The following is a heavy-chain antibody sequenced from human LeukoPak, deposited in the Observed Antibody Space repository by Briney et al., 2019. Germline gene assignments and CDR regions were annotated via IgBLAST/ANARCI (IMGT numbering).Heavy chain of an antibody. V-gene: IGHV3-23*01. CDR3: VQEGPRGLAFDI. Sequence: ETLSLTCAVYGGSFSGYYWSWIRQPPGKGPEWVSGISGSGSGTYYADSVKGRFAISRDNSKNTLYLQMNSLRVEDTAVYYCVQEGPRGLAFDIWGQGTKVTVSS. CDR1: GGSFSGYY. CDR2: ISGSGSGT. J-gene: IGHJ3*02.